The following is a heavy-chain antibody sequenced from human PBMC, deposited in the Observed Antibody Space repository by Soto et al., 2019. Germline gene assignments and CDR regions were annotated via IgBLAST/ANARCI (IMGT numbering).Heavy chain of an antibody. J-gene: IGHJ4*02. Sequence: SETLSLTCTVSGGSVSSGSYYWSWIRQPPGKGLEWIGYIYYSGSTNYNPSLKSRVTISVDTSKNQFSLKLSSVTAANTAVYYCARAREWEPIDYWGQGTLVTVSS. CDR3: ARAREWEPIDY. V-gene: IGHV4-61*01. CDR2: IYYSGST. D-gene: IGHD1-26*01. CDR1: GGSVSSGSYY.